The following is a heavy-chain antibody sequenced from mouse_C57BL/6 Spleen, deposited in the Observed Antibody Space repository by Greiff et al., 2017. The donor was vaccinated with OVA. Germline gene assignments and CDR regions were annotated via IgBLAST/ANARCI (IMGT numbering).Heavy chain of an antibody. D-gene: IGHD4-1*01. CDR2: IDPSDSYT. Sequence: QVQLQQPGAELVRPGTSVKLSCKASGYTFTSYWMHWVKQRPGQGLEWIGVIDPSDSYTNYNQKFKDKATLTVDTSYSTAYMQLSSLTSEDSAVYYCASSLVTWTGDYWGQGTTLTVSS. V-gene: IGHV1-59*01. CDR3: ASSLVTWTGDY. CDR1: GYTFTSYW. J-gene: IGHJ2*01.